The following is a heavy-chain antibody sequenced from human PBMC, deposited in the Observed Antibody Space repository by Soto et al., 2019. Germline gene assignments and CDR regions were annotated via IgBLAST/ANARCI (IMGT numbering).Heavy chain of an antibody. D-gene: IGHD3-16*01. CDR2: ISASGGTI. Sequence: EVQLLESGGGLVQPGGSLRLSCAASGFTFSSYAMSWVRQAPGKGLEWVSSISASGGTIYYADSVKGRFTISRDNSKNTLYLQMNSLRAEDTAVFYCAKCWVSLGRFDYWGQGTLVTVSS. CDR1: GFTFSSYA. J-gene: IGHJ4*02. CDR3: AKCWVSLGRFDY. V-gene: IGHV3-23*01.